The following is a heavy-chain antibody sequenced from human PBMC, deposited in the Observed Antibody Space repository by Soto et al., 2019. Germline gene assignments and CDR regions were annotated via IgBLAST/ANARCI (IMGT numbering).Heavy chain of an antibody. CDR1: GFTFSDYY. CDR3: ARSGDNYNLLDY. CDR2: SSDSGTFP. J-gene: IGHJ4*02. D-gene: IGHD1-1*01. V-gene: IGHV3-11*06. Sequence: QVHLVESGGGLVKPGGSLRLSCAASGFTFSDYYMSWIRQAPGKGLEWLSYSSDSGTFPRYADSVKGRFSISRDNAKNSLYLQINSLRGEDTAIYYCARSGDNYNLLDYWGQGTPVTVSS.